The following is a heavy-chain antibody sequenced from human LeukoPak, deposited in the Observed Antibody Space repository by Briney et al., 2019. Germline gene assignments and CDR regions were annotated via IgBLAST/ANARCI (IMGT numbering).Heavy chain of an antibody. CDR3: ARGGGVGYYYYYMDV. Sequence: GASVKVSCKASGYTFTGYYMHWVRQAPGQGLEWMGWMNPNSGNTGYAQKFQGRVTITRNTSISTAYMELSSLRSEDTAVYYCARGGGVGYYYYYMDVWGKGTTVTISS. V-gene: IGHV1-8*03. D-gene: IGHD1-26*01. CDR1: GYTFTGYY. CDR2: MNPNSGNT. J-gene: IGHJ6*03.